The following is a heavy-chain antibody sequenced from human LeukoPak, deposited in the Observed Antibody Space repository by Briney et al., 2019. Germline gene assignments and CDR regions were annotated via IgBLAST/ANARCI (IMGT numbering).Heavy chain of an antibody. Sequence: SETLSLTCTVSGGSISSYYWSWIRQPAGKGLEWIGYIYYSGSTNYNPSLKSRVTISVDTSKNQFSLKLSSVTAADTAVYYCARQSYIAVAGTLDYYYGMDVWGQGTTVTVSS. J-gene: IGHJ6*02. CDR3: ARQSYIAVAGTLDYYYGMDV. CDR2: IYYSGST. CDR1: GGSISSYY. V-gene: IGHV4-59*08. D-gene: IGHD6-19*01.